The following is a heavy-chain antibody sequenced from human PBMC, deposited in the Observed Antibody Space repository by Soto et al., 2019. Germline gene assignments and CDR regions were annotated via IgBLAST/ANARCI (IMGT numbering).Heavy chain of an antibody. V-gene: IGHV4-4*02. J-gene: IGHJ6*02. CDR2: AHHGGT. D-gene: IGHD3-10*01. Sequence: SETLSLTCAISGDSINSSHSWTWVRQPPGKGLEWIGEAHHGGTNSNPSLKARVTILLDKSKNQFSLKLNSVTAADTAIYYCARERVSWFGDLLPLGLDVWGQGTMVTVSS. CDR1: GDSINSSHS. CDR3: ARERVSWFGDLLPLGLDV.